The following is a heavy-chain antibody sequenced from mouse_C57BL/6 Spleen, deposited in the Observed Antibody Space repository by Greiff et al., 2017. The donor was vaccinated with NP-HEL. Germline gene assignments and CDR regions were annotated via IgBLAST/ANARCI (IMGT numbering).Heavy chain of an antibody. CDR3: ARDDAMDY. CDR1: GYTFTSYW. V-gene: IGHV1-69*01. J-gene: IGHJ4*01. CDR2: IDPSDSYT. Sequence: QVQLQQSGAELVMPWASVSLSCKASGYTFTSYWMHWVKQRPGQGLEWIGEIDPSDSYTNYNQKFKGKSTLTVDKSSSTAYMQLSSLTSEDSAVYYCARDDAMDYWGQGTSVTVSS.